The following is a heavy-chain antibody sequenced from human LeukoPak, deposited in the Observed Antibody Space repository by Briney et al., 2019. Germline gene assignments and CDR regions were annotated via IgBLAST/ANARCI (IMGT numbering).Heavy chain of an antibody. CDR3: ARISCSRSSCFGVYDY. D-gene: IGHD2-15*01. J-gene: IGHJ4*02. Sequence: GGSLRLSCAASGFTFSDYWMTWVRQAPGKGLEWVANIRQDGSEKYHVDSVKGRFTISRDNAKNSVYLQMNSLRAEDTAVYYCARISCSRSSCFGVYDYWGQGSLVTVSS. CDR2: IRQDGSEK. V-gene: IGHV3-7*01. CDR1: GFTFSDYW.